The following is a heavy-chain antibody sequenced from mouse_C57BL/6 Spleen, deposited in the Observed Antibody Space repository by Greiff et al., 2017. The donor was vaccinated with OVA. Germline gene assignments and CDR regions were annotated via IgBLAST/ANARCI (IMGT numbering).Heavy chain of an antibody. V-gene: IGHV5-9-1*02. Sequence: EVQGVESGEGLVKPGGSLKLSCAASGFTFSSYAMSWVRQTPEKRLEWVAYISSGGDYIYYADTVKGRFTISRDNARNTLYLQMSSLKSEDTAMYYCTRDLTGAVDYWGQGTTLTVSA. CDR2: ISSGGDYI. D-gene: IGHD4-1*01. CDR1: GFTFSSYA. J-gene: IGHJ2*01. CDR3: TRDLTGAVDY.